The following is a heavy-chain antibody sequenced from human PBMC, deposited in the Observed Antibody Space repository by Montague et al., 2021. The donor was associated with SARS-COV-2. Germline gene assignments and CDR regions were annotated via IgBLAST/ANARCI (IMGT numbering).Heavy chain of an antibody. V-gene: IGHV4-4*02. CDR2: IHHSGST. J-gene: IGHJ4*02. CDR3: ERGGYGGWKEYYFDI. CDR1: GGSISSSNW. Sequence: SETLSLTCTVSGGSISSSNWCCSVRHPPGKGLEWVGDIHHSGSTNYNPSLKSRLIMSVDSSNKHFYLRLSSVTAADAAMYYCERGGYGGWKEYYFDIWGQGTLVTVSS. D-gene: IGHD4/OR15-4a*01.